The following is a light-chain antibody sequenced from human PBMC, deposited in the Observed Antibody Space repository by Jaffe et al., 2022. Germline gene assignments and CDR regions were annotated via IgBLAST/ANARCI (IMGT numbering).Light chain of an antibody. V-gene: IGKV3-15*01. CDR3: QQYNNWPPWT. Sequence: EIVMTQSPATLSVSPGERATLSCRASQSVSSNLAWYQQKFGQAPRLLIYGASTRATGIPARFSGSGSGTEFTLTISSLQSEDFAVYYCQQYNNWPPWTFGQGTKVEIK. J-gene: IGKJ1*01. CDR1: QSVSSN. CDR2: GAS.